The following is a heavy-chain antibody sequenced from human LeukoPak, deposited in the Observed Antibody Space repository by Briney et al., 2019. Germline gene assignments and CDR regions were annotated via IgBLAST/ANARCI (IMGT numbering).Heavy chain of an antibody. CDR1: GFSLSNYW. J-gene: IGHJ6*03. CDR2: IKLDGSEE. CDR3: ARLSYDYHYYYYYMDV. V-gene: IGHV3-7*03. Sequence: GGSLRLSCAASGFSLSNYWMSWVRQAPGKGLEWVAKIKLDGSEEYYVDSVKGRFTISRDNAKNSVYLQMNSLRAEDTALYYCARLSYDYHYYYYYMDVWGKGTTVTVSS. D-gene: IGHD5-12*01.